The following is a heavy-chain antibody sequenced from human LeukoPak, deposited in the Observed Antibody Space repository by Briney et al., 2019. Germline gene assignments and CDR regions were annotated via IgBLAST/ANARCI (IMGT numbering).Heavy chain of an antibody. Sequence: GASVKVSCKASGYTFTGYYMHWVRQAPGQGLEWMGWINPNSGGTNYAQKFQGRVTMTRDTSISTAYMELSRLRSDDTAVYYCAREPYSNPHYGMDVWGRGTTVTVSS. V-gene: IGHV1-2*02. CDR3: AREPYSNPHYGMDV. CDR2: INPNSGGT. J-gene: IGHJ6*02. CDR1: GYTFTGYY. D-gene: IGHD4-11*01.